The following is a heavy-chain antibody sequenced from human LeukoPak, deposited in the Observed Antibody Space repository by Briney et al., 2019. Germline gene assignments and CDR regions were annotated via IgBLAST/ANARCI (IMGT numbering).Heavy chain of an antibody. D-gene: IGHD1-26*01. CDR1: GFTFISYE. Sequence: GGSLRLSCAASGFTFISYEMNWVRQAPGKGLEWASYISSSGSTIYYADSVKGRFTISRDNAKNSLYLQMNSLRAEDTAVYYCAREGGRGSFFDYWGQGTLVTVSS. J-gene: IGHJ4*02. CDR2: ISSSGSTI. V-gene: IGHV3-48*03. CDR3: AREGGRGSFFDY.